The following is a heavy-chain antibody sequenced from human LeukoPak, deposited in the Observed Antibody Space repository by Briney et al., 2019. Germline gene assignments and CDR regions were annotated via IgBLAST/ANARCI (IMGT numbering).Heavy chain of an antibody. V-gene: IGHV3-23*01. Sequence: GGSLRLSCAASGFTFSSYAMSRVRQAPGKGLEWVSAISGSGGSTYYADSVKGRFTISRDNSKNTLYLQMNSLRAEDTAVYYCAKAYFAMVRGPFDYWGQGTLVTVSS. CDR1: GFTFSSYA. CDR3: AKAYFAMVRGPFDY. CDR2: ISGSGGST. D-gene: IGHD3-10*01. J-gene: IGHJ4*02.